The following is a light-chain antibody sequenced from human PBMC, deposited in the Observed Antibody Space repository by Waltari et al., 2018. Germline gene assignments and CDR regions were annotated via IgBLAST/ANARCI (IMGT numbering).Light chain of an antibody. V-gene: IGLV1-44*01. CDR2: SSN. CDR3: AAWDDSLNGLV. Sequence: QSVLTQSPSASGTPGHRVPISCSGRTLHYGSHTVNLYRHVPGEAPQLLIYSSNLRPAGVPDRFSGSKSGTSASLAISGLQSEDEADYYCAAWDDSLNGLVFGTGTKVSVL. CDR1: TLHYGSHT. J-gene: IGLJ1*01.